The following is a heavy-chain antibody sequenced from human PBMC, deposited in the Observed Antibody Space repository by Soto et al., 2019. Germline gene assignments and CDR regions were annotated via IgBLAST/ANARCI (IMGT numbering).Heavy chain of an antibody. V-gene: IGHV1-69*13. CDR3: ARAGGSGSYSEYYFDY. J-gene: IGHJ4*02. D-gene: IGHD3-10*01. CDR1: GGTFSSYA. CDR2: IIPIFGTA. Sequence: GASVKVSCKASGGTFSSYAISWVRQAPGQGLEWMGGIIPIFGTANYAQKYQGRVTITADESTSTAYMELSRLRSEDTAVYYCARAGGSGSYSEYYFDYWGQGTLVTVSS.